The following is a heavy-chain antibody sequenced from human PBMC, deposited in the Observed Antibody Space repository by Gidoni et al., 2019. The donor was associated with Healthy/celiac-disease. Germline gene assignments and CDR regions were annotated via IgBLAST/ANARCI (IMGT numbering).Heavy chain of an antibody. D-gene: IGHD6-19*01. J-gene: IGHJ5*02. CDR1: GGTFRSYA. CDR3: ARVGYSSGWRKKNWFDP. V-gene: IGHV1-69*01. Sequence: QVQLVQSGTEVKKPGSSVKVSCKASGGTFRSYAISWVRQAPGQGLAWMGGIIPIFGTANYAQKFQGRVTITADESTSTAYMELSSLRSEDTAVYYCARVGYSSGWRKKNWFDPWGQGTLVTVSS. CDR2: IIPIFGTA.